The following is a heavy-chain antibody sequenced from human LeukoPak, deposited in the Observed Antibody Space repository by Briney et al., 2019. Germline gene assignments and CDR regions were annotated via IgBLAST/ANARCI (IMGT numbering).Heavy chain of an antibody. V-gene: IGHV4-39*07. D-gene: IGHD1-1*01. CDR3: ARDLGTSTYYYYYMDV. J-gene: IGHJ6*03. Sequence: SETLSLTCTVSGGSISSGSYYWGWIRQPPGKGLEWIGSIYHSGSTYYNPSLKSRVTISVDTSKNQFSLKLSSVTAADTAVYYCARDLGTSTYYYYYMDVWGKGTTVTVSS. CDR2: IYHSGST. CDR1: GGSISSGSYY.